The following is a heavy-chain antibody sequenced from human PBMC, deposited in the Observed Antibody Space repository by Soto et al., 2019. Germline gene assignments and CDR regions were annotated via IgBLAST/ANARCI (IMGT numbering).Heavy chain of an antibody. J-gene: IGHJ3*02. V-gene: IGHV1-69*01. Sequence: QVQLVQSGAEVKKPGSSVKVSCKASGGTFSSYAISWVRQAPGQGLEWMGGIIPIFGTANYAQKFQGRVTITEQESTSTAYMELSSLRSEDPAVYYCARSRVTYYYDRSAFEIWGQGTMVTGAS. CDR1: GGTFSSYA. D-gene: IGHD3-22*01. CDR3: ARSRVTYYYDRSAFEI. CDR2: IIPIFGTA.